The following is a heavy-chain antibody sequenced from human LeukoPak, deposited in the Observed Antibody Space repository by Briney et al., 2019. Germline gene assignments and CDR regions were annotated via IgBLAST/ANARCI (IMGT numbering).Heavy chain of an antibody. V-gene: IGHV3-33*01. CDR1: GFTFSSYG. Sequence: LPGGSLRLSCAASGFTFSSYGMHWVRQAPGKGLEWVAVIWYDGSNKYYADSVKGRFTISRDNSKNTLYLQMNSLRAEDTAVYYCARMGSGYWAYYFDYWGQGTLVTVSS. CDR3: ARMGSGYWAYYFDY. D-gene: IGHD3-22*01. CDR2: IWYDGSNK. J-gene: IGHJ4*02.